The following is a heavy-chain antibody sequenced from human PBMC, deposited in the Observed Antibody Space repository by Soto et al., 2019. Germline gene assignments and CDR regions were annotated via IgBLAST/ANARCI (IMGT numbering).Heavy chain of an antibody. J-gene: IGHJ3*02. CDR3: ARDPGWNDAFDI. V-gene: IGHV3-48*01. CDR1: GFTFSSYS. Sequence: GGSLRLSCAASGFTFSSYSMNWVRQAPGKGLEWVSYISSSSSTIYYADSVKGRFTISRDNAKNSLYLQMNSLRAEDTAVYYCARDPGWNDAFDIWGQGTMVTLSS. CDR2: ISSSSSTI. D-gene: IGHD1-1*01.